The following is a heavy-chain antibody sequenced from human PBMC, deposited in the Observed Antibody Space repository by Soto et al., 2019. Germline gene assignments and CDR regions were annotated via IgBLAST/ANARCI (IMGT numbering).Heavy chain of an antibody. CDR2: INQDGSEK. Sequence: GGSLRLSCAASGFSFRSYWMSWVRQAPGRGLEWVANINQDGSEKYYVDSVRGRFIISRDNAENSLYLQMNSLRAEDTALYYCARDGVAAGLYLDNWGQGNLVTVSS. J-gene: IGHJ4*02. V-gene: IGHV3-7*01. CDR3: ARDGVAAGLYLDN. CDR1: GFSFRSYW. D-gene: IGHD2-15*01.